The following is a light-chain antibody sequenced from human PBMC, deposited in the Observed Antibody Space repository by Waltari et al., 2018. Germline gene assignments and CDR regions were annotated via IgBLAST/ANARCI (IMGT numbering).Light chain of an antibody. J-gene: IGLJ3*02. Sequence: QSVLTQPPSASGTPGQRVTISCSGSRTNIGSNYVYWYQQLSGMAPKLLIFTNNQRPSGVPDRVSGSKSGTSASLAISGLRSEDEGDYYCASWDDSLSVLLFGGGTKLTVL. CDR3: ASWDDSLSVLL. V-gene: IGLV1-47*01. CDR1: RTNIGSNY. CDR2: TNN.